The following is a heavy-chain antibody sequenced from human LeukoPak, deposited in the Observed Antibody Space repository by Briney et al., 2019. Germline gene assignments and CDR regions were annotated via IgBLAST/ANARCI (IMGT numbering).Heavy chain of an antibody. V-gene: IGHV3-43*02. Sequence: PGGSLRLSCAASGFTFSSCEMNWVRQAPGKGLEWVSLISGDGGSTYYADSVKGRFTISRDNSKNSLYLQMNSLRTEDTALYYCAKADSRSSWRDYFDYWGQGTLVTVSS. D-gene: IGHD6-13*01. CDR3: AKADSRSSWRDYFDY. CDR1: GFTFSSCE. CDR2: ISGDGGST. J-gene: IGHJ4*02.